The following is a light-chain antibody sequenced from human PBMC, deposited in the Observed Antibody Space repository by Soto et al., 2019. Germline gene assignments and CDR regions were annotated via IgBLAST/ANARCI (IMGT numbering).Light chain of an antibody. CDR3: CSYAGSTSWV. Sequence: QSVLTQPASVSGSPGQSITMSCTGTSSDVGSYNLVSWYQQHPGKAPKLMISEVSKRPSGVSNRFSGSKSGNTASLTISGLQAEDEADYYCCSYAGSTSWVFGGGTKVTVL. CDR2: EVS. V-gene: IGLV2-23*02. J-gene: IGLJ3*02. CDR1: SSDVGSYNL.